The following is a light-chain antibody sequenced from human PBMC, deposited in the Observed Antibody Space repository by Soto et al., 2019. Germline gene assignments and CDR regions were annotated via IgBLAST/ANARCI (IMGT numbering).Light chain of an antibody. Sequence: EVVMTQSPVTLSVSPGERATLSCRASQGISSNLAWYQHKPGQAPRLLIFGASTRATDVPARFSGSGSGTEFTLTISSLQSEDFAVYYCLQHNNWPRTFGQGTKV. CDR1: QGISSN. V-gene: IGKV3-15*01. CDR3: LQHNNWPRT. CDR2: GAS. J-gene: IGKJ1*01.